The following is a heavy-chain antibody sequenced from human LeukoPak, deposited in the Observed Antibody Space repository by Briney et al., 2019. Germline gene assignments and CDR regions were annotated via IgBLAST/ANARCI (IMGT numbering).Heavy chain of an antibody. V-gene: IGHV3-9*01. D-gene: IGHD3-22*01. CDR2: ISWNSGSI. CDR1: GFTFDDYA. CDR3: AKDVADSSGYGLDY. J-gene: IGHJ4*02. Sequence: PGGSLGLSCAASGFTFDDYAMHWVRQAPGKGLEWVSGISWNSGSIGYADSVKGRFTISRDNAKNSLYLQMNSLRAEDTALYYCAKDVADSSGYGLDYWGQGTLVTVSS.